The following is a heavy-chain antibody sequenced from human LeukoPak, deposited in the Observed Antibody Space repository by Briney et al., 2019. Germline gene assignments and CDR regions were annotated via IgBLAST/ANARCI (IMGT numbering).Heavy chain of an antibody. CDR3: AKMVSYYYGSGSYDFDY. CDR2: IYTTGST. J-gene: IGHJ4*02. CDR1: GGSISDYY. Sequence: SETLSLTCTVSGGSISDYYWSWIRQPAGKGLEWIGRIYTTGSTDYNPSLKSRVTMSVDTSKNQFSLKLSSVTAADTAVYYCAKMVSYYYGSGSYDFDYWGQGTLVTVSS. V-gene: IGHV4-4*07. D-gene: IGHD3-10*01.